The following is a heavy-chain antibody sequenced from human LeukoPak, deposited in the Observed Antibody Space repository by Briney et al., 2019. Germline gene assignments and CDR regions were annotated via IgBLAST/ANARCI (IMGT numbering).Heavy chain of an antibody. CDR1: GGTFSSYA. CDR2: IITILGIA. D-gene: IGHD6-19*01. CDR3: AREDTYRSGIDY. Sequence: GSAVKVSCKASGGTFSSYAISWVRQAPGQGLEWMGRIITILGIASYEQKFKGRVTITADKSTSKAYMELSRLRSEDTVVYYCAREDTYRSGIDYWGQGTLVTVSS. V-gene: IGHV1-69*04. J-gene: IGHJ4*02.